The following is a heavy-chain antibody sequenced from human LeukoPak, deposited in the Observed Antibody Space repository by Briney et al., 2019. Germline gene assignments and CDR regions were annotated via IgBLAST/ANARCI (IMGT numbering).Heavy chain of an antibody. CDR1: GGSISSYY. CDR3: ASTHYYDSSGSYYFDY. CDR2: IYYSGST. D-gene: IGHD3-22*01. V-gene: IGHV4-59*01. Sequence: SETLSLTCTSSGGSISSYYWRWVRQPPGEGLEWIGYIYYSGSTNYNPSLKSRVTISVDTSKNQFSLKLSSVTAADTAVYYCASTHYYDSSGSYYFDYWGQGTLVTVSS. J-gene: IGHJ4*02.